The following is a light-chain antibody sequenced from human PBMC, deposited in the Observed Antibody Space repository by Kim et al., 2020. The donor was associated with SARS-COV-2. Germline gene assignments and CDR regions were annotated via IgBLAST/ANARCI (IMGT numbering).Light chain of an antibody. Sequence: ASGGDRVTHSCRASQSVHIWWAWFQQKPGKAPRVLMYKASTLESGVPSRFRGGGSGTEFTLTISSLQPDDFATYYCQQYDVHPDTFGQGTKVDIK. J-gene: IGKJ1*01. CDR2: KAS. CDR3: QQYDVHPDT. V-gene: IGKV1-5*03. CDR1: QSVHIW.